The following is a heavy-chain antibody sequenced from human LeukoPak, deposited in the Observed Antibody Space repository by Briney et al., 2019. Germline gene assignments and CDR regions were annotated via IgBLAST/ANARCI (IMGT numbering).Heavy chain of an antibody. V-gene: IGHV4-59*12. J-gene: IGHJ4*02. Sequence: SETLSLTCTVSGGSISRYYWSWIRQPPGKGLECIGYIYYSGSTNYNPCLKSRVTISVDTSKNQFSLKLSSVTAADTAVYYCASIVGVYAYFDYWGQGTLVTVSS. D-gene: IGHD1-26*01. CDR1: GGSISRYY. CDR3: ASIVGVYAYFDY. CDR2: IYYSGST.